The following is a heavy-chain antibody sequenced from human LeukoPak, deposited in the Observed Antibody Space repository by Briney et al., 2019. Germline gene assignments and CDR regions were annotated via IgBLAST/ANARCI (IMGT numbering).Heavy chain of an antibody. CDR1: GFTFSSYG. CDR2: ISFDGSHK. CDR3: ARSRWLDAFDY. Sequence: GGPLRLSCAASGFTFSSYGMHWVRQAPGKGLEWVAAISFDGSHKYYADSVKGRFTISRDNAKNTLYLQMNSLRADDTAVYYCARSRWLDAFDYWGQGTLVTVSS. D-gene: IGHD6-19*01. V-gene: IGHV3-30*03. J-gene: IGHJ4*02.